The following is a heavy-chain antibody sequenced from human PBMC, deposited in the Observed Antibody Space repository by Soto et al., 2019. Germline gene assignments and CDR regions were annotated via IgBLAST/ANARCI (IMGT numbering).Heavy chain of an antibody. CDR3: AIKWGAIFGVVIHYYFDY. CDR2: IIPIFGTA. D-gene: IGHD3-3*01. Sequence: GASVKVSCKASGGTFSSYAISWVRQAPGQGLEWMGGIIPIFGTANYAQKFQGRVTITADKSTSTAYMELSSLRSEDTAVYYCAIKWGAIFGVVIHYYFDYWGQGTLVNVSS. J-gene: IGHJ4*02. CDR1: GGTFSSYA. V-gene: IGHV1-69*06.